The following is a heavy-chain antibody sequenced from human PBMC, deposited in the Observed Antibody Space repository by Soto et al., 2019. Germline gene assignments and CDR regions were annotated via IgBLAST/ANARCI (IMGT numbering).Heavy chain of an antibody. D-gene: IGHD2-21*02. CDR1: GFTFSSYA. J-gene: IGHJ6*02. Sequence: QVQLVESGGGVVQPGRSLRLSCAASGFTFSSYAMHWVRQAPGKGLEWVAVISYDGSNKYYADSVKGRFTISRDNSKNTLYLQMNSLRAEDTAVYYCAAQGGLRSYCGGDCYVAGMDVWGQGTTVTVSS. CDR2: ISYDGSNK. CDR3: AAQGGLRSYCGGDCYVAGMDV. V-gene: IGHV3-30-3*01.